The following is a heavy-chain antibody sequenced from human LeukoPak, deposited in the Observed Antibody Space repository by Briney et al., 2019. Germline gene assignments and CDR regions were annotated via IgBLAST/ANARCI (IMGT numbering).Heavy chain of an antibody. CDR2: IYTSGST. J-gene: IGHJ4*02. CDR3: ARAGYDSSV. CDR1: GGSISSGSYY. V-gene: IGHV4-61*02. Sequence: SETLSLTCTVSGGSISSGSYYWSWIRQPAGKGLEWIGRIYTSGSTNYNPSLKSRVTISVDTSKNQFSLKLSSVTAADTAVYYCARAGYDSSVWGQGTLVTVSS. D-gene: IGHD3-22*01.